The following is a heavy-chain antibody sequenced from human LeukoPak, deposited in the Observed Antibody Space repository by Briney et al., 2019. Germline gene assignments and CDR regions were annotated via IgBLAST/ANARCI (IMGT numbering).Heavy chain of an antibody. J-gene: IGHJ3*02. CDR1: GFTFSDYW. V-gene: IGHV3-7*01. Sequence: GGSLRLSCVASGFTFSDYWMSWVRQAPGKGLEWVANIKQDGIEKYYVDSVKGRFTISRDNAKSSVYLQMNSLRAEDTAVYYCARDFYGDYALSAFDIWGQGAMVTVSS. CDR2: IKQDGIEK. D-gene: IGHD4-17*01. CDR3: ARDFYGDYALSAFDI.